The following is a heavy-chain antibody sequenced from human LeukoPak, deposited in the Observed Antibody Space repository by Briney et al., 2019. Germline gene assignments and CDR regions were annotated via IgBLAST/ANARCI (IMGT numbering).Heavy chain of an antibody. Sequence: GGSLRLSCAASGFTFSSYAMHWVRQAPGKGLEWVSSISYTGTYIYYADSVKGRFTISRDNAQNSLYLQMNSLRAEDTAIYYCVRDRGTYRPIDYWGQGTLVTVSS. D-gene: IGHD1-26*01. CDR3: VRDRGTYRPIDY. V-gene: IGHV3-21*04. CDR2: ISYTGTYI. J-gene: IGHJ4*02. CDR1: GFTFSSYA.